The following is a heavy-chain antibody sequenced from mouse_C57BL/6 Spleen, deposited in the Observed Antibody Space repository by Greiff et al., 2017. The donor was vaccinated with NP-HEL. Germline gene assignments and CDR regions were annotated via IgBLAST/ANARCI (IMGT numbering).Heavy chain of an antibody. CDR2: ISSGSSTI. CDR3: AREDGAMDY. V-gene: IGHV5-17*03. CDR1: GFTFSDYG. Sequence: EVQLVESGGGLVKPGGSLKLSCAASGFTFSDYGMHWVRQAPEKGLEWVAYISSGSSTIYYADTVKGRFTISRDNAKNNLYLQMSHLKSEDTAMYYCAREDGAMDYWGQGTSVTVSS. J-gene: IGHJ4*01.